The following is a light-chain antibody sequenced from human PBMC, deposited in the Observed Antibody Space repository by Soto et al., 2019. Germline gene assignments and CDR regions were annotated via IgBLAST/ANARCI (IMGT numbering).Light chain of an antibody. CDR2: GAS. CDR3: QQYNKWPLT. V-gene: IGKV3-15*01. Sequence: EIVMTQSPATLSVSPGERATLSCRASQSVSSNLAWYQQKPGQAPRLLIYGASTRATDIPGRFSGSGSGTEFTLTISSLQSEDFAVYYCQQYNKWPLTFGGGTKVEIK. J-gene: IGKJ4*01. CDR1: QSVSSN.